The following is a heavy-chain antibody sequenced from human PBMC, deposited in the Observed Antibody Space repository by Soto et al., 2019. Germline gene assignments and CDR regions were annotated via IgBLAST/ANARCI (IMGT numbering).Heavy chain of an antibody. D-gene: IGHD3-3*01. Sequence: ESLKISCKGSGYSFTSYWIGWVRQMPGKGLEWMGIIYPGDSDTRYSPSFQGQVTISADKSISTAYLQWSSLKASDTAMYYCAIHPYDFWSGYRDYYYYYGMDVWGQGTTVTVSS. CDR2: IYPGDSDT. J-gene: IGHJ6*02. CDR3: AIHPYDFWSGYRDYYYYYGMDV. CDR1: GYSFTSYW. V-gene: IGHV5-51*01.